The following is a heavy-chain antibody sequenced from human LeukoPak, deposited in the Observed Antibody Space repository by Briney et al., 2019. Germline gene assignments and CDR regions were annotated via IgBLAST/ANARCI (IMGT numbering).Heavy chain of an antibody. CDR3: ARRTSNPVGAIDY. CDR2: ISYSGT. D-gene: IGHD1-26*01. J-gene: IGHJ4*02. V-gene: IGHV4-39*01. Sequence: SETLSLTCTVSGGSISISNYYWGWIRQPPGRGLEWIGSISYSGTYYNPSLKSRLAISVDTSKNRFSLNLRSVTAADTAVYYCARRTSNPVGAIDYWGQGTLVTVSS. CDR1: GGSISISNYY.